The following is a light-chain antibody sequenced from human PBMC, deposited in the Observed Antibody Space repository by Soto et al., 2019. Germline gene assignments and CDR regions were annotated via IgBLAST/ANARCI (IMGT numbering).Light chain of an antibody. CDR2: KAS. CDR3: QQYNSYSSFT. J-gene: IGKJ3*01. CDR1: QSISSW. V-gene: IGKV1-5*03. Sequence: DIQMTQSPSTLSASIGDRVTITCRASQSISSWLAWYQQKPGKAPNLLIYKASSLESGVPSRFSGSGSGTEFTLTISSLQPDDFATYYCQQYNSYSSFTFGPGTKVDIK.